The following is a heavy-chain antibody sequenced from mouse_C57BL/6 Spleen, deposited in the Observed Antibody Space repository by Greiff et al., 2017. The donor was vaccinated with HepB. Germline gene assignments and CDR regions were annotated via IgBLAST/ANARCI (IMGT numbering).Heavy chain of an antibody. CDR2: IYPGNGDT. CDR3: ARRANWDDYFDY. V-gene: IGHV1-12*01. J-gene: IGHJ2*01. Sequence: QVQLQQSGAELVRPGASVKMSCKASGYTFTSYYMHWVKQTPRQGLEWIGAIYPGNGDTSYNQKFKGKATLTVDKSSSTAYMQLSSLTSEDSAVYFCARRANWDDYFDYWGQGTTLTVSS. D-gene: IGHD4-1*01. CDR1: GYTFTSYY.